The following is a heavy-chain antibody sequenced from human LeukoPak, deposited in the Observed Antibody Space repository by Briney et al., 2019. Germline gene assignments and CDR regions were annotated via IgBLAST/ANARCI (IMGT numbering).Heavy chain of an antibody. CDR3: MSAIGLNPPASH. CDR1: GGSIDSGDYY. CDR2: IHYSGST. V-gene: IGHV4-39*07. J-gene: IGHJ4*02. Sequence: PSETLSLTCTVSGGSIDSGDYYWGWIRQPPGKGLECVASIHYSGSTYYAPSLKSRVTLSVDTSKNQFSLKLNSVTAADTAMYYCMSAIGLNPPASHWGQGTLVTVSS. D-gene: IGHD2-15*01.